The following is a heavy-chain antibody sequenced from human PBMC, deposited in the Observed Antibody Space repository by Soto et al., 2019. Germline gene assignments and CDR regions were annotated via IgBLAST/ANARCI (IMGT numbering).Heavy chain of an antibody. CDR3: ARGPVRGMGGDS. J-gene: IGHJ5*01. CDR1: GGTFNSDT. Sequence: QVQLVQSGAEVKEPGSSVKVSCKASGGTFNSDTINWVRQAPGQGLEWMGRINSILGISNYAQTFQGRIAITADTSTNSGYMELSSLRSEDTAVYYCARGPVRGMGGDSWGQGTLVTVSS. CDR2: INSILGIS. D-gene: IGHD3-16*01. V-gene: IGHV1-69*02.